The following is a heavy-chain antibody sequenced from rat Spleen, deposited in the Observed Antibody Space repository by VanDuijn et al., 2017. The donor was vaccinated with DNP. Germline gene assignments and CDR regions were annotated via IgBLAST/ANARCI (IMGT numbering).Heavy chain of an antibody. CDR3: AKGPNYGGWSDYFDY. V-gene: IGHV4-2*01. CDR1: GFNFYDYW. J-gene: IGHJ2*01. Sequence: EVKLVESGGGLVQPGRSLKLSCAASGFNFYDYWMGWVRQAPGKGLEWIGEINKGSSTRNYIPSLKDKFTISRDNAQNTLYLQMNKLGSEDTAIYYCAKGPNYGGWSDYFDYWGQGVMVTVSS. CDR2: INKGSSTR. D-gene: IGHD1-11*01.